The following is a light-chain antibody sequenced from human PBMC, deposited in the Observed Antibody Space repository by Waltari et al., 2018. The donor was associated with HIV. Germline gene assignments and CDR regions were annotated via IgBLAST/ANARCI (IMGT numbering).Light chain of an antibody. Sequence: SSELTQDPAVSVALGQTVRITCQGDRLRSYYASWYQQKPGQAPVLVIYGKNNRPSGIPDRFSGSSSGNTASLTITGAQAEDEADYYCNSRDSSGNHLMVFGGGTKLTVL. CDR1: RLRSYY. J-gene: IGLJ2*01. CDR2: GKN. CDR3: NSRDSSGNHLMV. V-gene: IGLV3-19*01.